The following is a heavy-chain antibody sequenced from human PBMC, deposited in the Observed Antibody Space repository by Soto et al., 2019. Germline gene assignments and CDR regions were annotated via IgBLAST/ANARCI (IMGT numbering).Heavy chain of an antibody. V-gene: IGHV3-74*01. D-gene: IGHD1-20*01. J-gene: IGHJ4*02. CDR2: INSDGSST. CDR1: GFTFSSYW. CDR3: ARARYNWNQGPYDY. Sequence: GGSLRLSCAASGFTFSSYWMHWVRQAPGKGLVWVSRINSDGSSTSYADSVKGRFTISRDNAKNTLYLQMNSLRAEDTAVYYCARARYNWNQGPYDYWGQGTLVTVSS.